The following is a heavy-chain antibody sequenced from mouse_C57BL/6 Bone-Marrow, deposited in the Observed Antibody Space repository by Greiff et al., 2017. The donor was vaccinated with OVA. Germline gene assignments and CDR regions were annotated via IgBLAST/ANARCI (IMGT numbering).Heavy chain of an antibody. CDR1: GYSITSGYY. J-gene: IGHJ1*03. D-gene: IGHD3-3*01. Sequence: EVKLQESGPGLVKPSQSLSLTCSVTGYSITSGYYWNWIRQFPGNKLEWMGYISYDGSNNNNPFLKNRISITRDTSKNQFFLKFNSVTTEDTATDYCARDETWTEMDWYFDVWGTGTTVTVSS. CDR2: ISYDGSN. CDR3: ARDETWTEMDWYFDV. V-gene: IGHV3-6*01.